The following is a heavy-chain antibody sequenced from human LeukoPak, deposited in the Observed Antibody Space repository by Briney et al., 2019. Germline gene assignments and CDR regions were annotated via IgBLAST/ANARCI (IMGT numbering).Heavy chain of an antibody. J-gene: IGHJ4*02. CDR1: GFTFSNYY. V-gene: IGHV3-21*01. CDR3: ARVSYRGYSGYVFDF. CDR2: IRSSSSYV. Sequence: GGSLRLSCAASGFTFSNYYMSWVRQAPGKGLEWVSSIRSSSSYVYYADSLKGRFTISRDNAKNSVYLQMSGLRAEDTAVYYCARVSYRGYSGYVFDFWGQGTLVTVSS. D-gene: IGHD5-12*01.